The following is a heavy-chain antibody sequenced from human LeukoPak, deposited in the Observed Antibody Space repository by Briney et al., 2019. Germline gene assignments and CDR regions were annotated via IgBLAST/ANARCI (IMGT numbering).Heavy chain of an antibody. J-gene: IGHJ4*02. CDR2: IKEDGSEK. V-gene: IGHV3-7*03. Sequence: GGSLRLSCSGSGFTFTCCWMSWVRQAPGKGLEWVANIKEDGSEKNYVDSVKGRFTISRDNAKNSLYLQMNSLRAEDTAVYYCARGANRYVSHWGQGTLVTVSS. D-gene: IGHD3-16*01. CDR1: GFTFTCCW. CDR3: ARGANRYVSH.